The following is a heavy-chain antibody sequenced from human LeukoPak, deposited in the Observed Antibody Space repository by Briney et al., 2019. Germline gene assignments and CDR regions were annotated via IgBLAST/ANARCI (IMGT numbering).Heavy chain of an antibody. J-gene: IGHJ2*01. V-gene: IGHV4-39*01. CDR2: IYYSGST. Sequence: SETLSLTCTVSGGSITTSSYYWGWLRQPPGKGMEWIGIIYYSGSTYYNPSLKGRVTISVDTSKNQFSLKLSSVTAADTAVYYCARAFRARYFDLWGRGTLVTVSS. CDR3: ARAFRARYFDL. CDR1: GGSITTSSYY. D-gene: IGHD2/OR15-2a*01.